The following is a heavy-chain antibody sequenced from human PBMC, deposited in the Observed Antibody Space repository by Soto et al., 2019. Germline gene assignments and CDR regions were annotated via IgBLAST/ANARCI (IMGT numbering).Heavy chain of an antibody. J-gene: IGHJ4*02. D-gene: IGHD3-16*01. Sequence: SETLSLTCTLSVGSTSSDNYWSWIRQPPGKGLEWIGHIYYSGNTDYNPSLKSRLAISIDTSKNQFSLKLSSVTAADTAVYFCAREGGESSDGLYYFDSWGQGSLVTVS. CDR1: VGSTSSDNY. CDR3: AREGGESSDGLYYFDS. V-gene: IGHV4-30-4*01. CDR2: IYYSGNT.